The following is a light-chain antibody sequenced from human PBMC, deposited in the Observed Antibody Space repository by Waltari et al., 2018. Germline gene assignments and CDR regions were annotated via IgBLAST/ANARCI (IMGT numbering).Light chain of an antibody. Sequence: EIVVTQSPATLSVSPGERATLSCRASQSVRSKLAWYQQKPGQAPRLLIYDASTRATGIPARFSGSGSGTEFTLTISSLQSEDFAVYYCQQYNNWYTFGQGTKLEIK. V-gene: IGKV3-15*01. J-gene: IGKJ2*01. CDR1: QSVRSK. CDR3: QQYNNWYT. CDR2: DAS.